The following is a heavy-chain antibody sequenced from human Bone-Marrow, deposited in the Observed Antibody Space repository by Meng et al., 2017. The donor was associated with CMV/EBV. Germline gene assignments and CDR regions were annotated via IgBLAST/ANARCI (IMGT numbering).Heavy chain of an antibody. V-gene: IGHV3-74*01. J-gene: IGHJ4*02. D-gene: IGHD5-24*01. Sequence: SCAASGFTFSSYWMHWVRQAPGKGLVWVSRINSDGSSTSYADSVKGRFTISRDNAKNTLYLQMNSLRAEDTAVYYCAREGGMATIDYWGQGTLVTVSS. CDR2: INSDGSST. CDR1: GFTFSSYW. CDR3: AREGGMATIDY.